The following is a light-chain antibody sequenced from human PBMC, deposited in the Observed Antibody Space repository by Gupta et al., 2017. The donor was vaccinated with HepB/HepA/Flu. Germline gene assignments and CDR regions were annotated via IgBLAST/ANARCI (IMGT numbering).Light chain of an antibody. CDR3: QQLNNYPPVT. CDR2: AAS. V-gene: IGKV1-9*01. Sequence: DIQLTQSPSFLSASVGDRVTITCRARQGINNYLAWYQQKQGKAPKLLIYAASTWQRGVASRFSGSGYGKELTLTISSRQQEDFAAYYCQQLNNYPPVTFGQGTKMEIK. J-gene: IGKJ2*01. CDR1: QGINNY.